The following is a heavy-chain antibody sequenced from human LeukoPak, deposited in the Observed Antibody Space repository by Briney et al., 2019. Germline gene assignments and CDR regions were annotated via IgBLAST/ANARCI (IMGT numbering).Heavy chain of an antibody. V-gene: IGHV3-33*01. CDR1: GFTFSNCG. D-gene: IGHD3-10*01. CDR3: AREMSGSNDAFDV. J-gene: IGHJ3*01. CDR2: IWYDGSYK. Sequence: GGSLRLSCAASGFTFSNCGMHWVRQAPGKGLEWVAVIWYDGSYKYYADSVKGRFTISREGAKNSLYLQMNSLRAGDTAVYYCAREMSGSNDAFDVWGQGTMVTVSS.